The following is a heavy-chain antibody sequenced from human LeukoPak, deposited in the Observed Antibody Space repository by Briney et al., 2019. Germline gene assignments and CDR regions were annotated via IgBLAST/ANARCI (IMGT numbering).Heavy chain of an antibody. Sequence: GGSLRLSCAASGFTFSYYAMHWVRQAPGKGLEWVAVISFDGNTKYYADSVRGRFTISRDNSDNTLHLQMSSLRAEDTALYYCARDTFQAYDGTSMLFWGQGTLVTVSS. CDR3: ARDTFQAYDGTSMLF. V-gene: IGHV3-30-3*01. D-gene: IGHD4-23*01. J-gene: IGHJ4*02. CDR2: ISFDGNTK. CDR1: GFTFSYYA.